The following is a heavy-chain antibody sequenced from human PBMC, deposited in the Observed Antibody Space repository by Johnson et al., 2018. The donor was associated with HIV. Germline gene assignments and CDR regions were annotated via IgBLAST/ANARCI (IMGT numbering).Heavy chain of an antibody. CDR2: INWSGGGT. CDR3: AKALGWELSI. D-gene: IGHD1-26*01. V-gene: IGHV3-20*04. J-gene: IGHJ3*02. Sequence: EKLVESGGGVVRPGGSLRISCVASGFKFYEYDVSWVRQVPGKGLEWVSGINWSGGGTTYADSVKGRFTISRDNSKNTLYLQMNSLRAEDTAVYYCAKALGWELSIWGQGTMVTVSS. CDR1: GFKFYEYD.